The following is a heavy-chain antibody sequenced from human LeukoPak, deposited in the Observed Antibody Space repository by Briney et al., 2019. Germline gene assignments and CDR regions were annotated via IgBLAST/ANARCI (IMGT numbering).Heavy chain of an antibody. CDR1: GFTFSSYA. CDR2: ISASSDSI. J-gene: IGHJ4*02. CDR3: ARGPSGYHST. Sequence: GGSLRLSCAASGFTFSSYAMSWVRQAPGKGLEWVSGISASSDSIYYTDSVKGRFTISRDNSKNTLYLQMNSLRAEDTAVYYCARGPSGYHSTGGQGTLVTVSS. D-gene: IGHD5-12*01. V-gene: IGHV3-23*01.